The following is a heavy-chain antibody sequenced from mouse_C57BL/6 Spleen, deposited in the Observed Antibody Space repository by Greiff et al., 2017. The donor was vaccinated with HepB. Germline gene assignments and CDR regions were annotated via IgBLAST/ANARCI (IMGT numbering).Heavy chain of an antibody. D-gene: IGHD1-1*01. J-gene: IGHJ1*03. CDR3: ARDYYGSSYGWYFDV. CDR2: IYPGSGNT. CDR1: GYTFTDYY. Sequence: VKLMESGAELVRPGASVKLSCKASGYTFTDYYINWVKQRPGQGLEWIARIYPGSGNTYYNEKFKGKATLTAEKSSSTAYMQLSSLTSEDSAVYFCARDYYGSSYGWYFDVWGTGTTVTVSS. V-gene: IGHV1-76*01.